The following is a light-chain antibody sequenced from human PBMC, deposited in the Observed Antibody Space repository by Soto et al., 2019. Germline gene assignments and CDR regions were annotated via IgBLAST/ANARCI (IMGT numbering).Light chain of an antibody. Sequence: QSALTQPASVSGSPGQSITISCTGTSSDVGGYNYVSWYQQHPGKAPKLIIYEVNRRPSGVPDRFSGSKSGNTASLTVSGLLDEDEADYYCSSFGGSNDVLFGGGTKLTVL. J-gene: IGLJ2*01. CDR1: SSDVGGYNY. V-gene: IGLV2-8*01. CDR3: SSFGGSNDVL. CDR2: EVN.